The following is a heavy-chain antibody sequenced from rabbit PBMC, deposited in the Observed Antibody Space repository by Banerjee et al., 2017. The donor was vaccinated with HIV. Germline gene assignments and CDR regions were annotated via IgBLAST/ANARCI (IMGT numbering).Heavy chain of an antibody. V-gene: IGHV1S45*01. D-gene: IGHD8-1*01. CDR2: IVPGSGVT. CDR3: ARDGGSSVYTQYYFNL. CDR1: GFSFSSSNW. J-gene: IGHJ4*01. Sequence: QGQLEESGGDLVKPEGSLTLTCTASGFSFSSSNWPCWVRQAPGKGLEWIGCIVPGSGVTYYATWAKGRFTISETSSTTVTLQMTSLTAADTATYFCARDGGSSVYTQYYFNLWGPGTLVTVS.